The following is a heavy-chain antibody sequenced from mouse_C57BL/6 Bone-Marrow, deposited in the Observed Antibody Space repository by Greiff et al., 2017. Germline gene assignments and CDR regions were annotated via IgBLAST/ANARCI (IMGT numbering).Heavy chain of an antibody. Sequence: VQLQQPGAELVMPGASVKLSCKASGYTFTSYWMHWVKQRPGQGLEWIGEIDPSDSYTNYNQKFKGKSTLTVDKSSSTAYMQLSSLTSEDSAVYYCGRRECWYYDMWGTGTTTTVS. J-gene: IGHJ1*03. CDR3: GRRECWYYDM. CDR2: IDPSDSYT. CDR1: GYTFTSYW. V-gene: IGHV1-69*01.